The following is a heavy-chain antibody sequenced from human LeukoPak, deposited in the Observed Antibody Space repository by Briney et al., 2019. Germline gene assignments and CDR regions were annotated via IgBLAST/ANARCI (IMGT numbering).Heavy chain of an antibody. D-gene: IGHD4-17*01. V-gene: IGHV3-21*01. CDR2: ISSSSSYI. CDR1: GFTFSSYS. Sequence: GGSLRLSCAASGFTFSSYSMNWVRQAPGKGLEWVSSISSSSSYIYYADLVKGRFTISRDNAKNSLYLQMNSLRAEDTAVYYCARPRDYGDYGGGYWGQGTLVTVSS. J-gene: IGHJ4*02. CDR3: ARPRDYGDYGGGY.